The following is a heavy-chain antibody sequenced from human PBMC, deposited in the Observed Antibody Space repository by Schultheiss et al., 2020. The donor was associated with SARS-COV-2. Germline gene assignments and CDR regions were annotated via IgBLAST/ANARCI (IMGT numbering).Heavy chain of an antibody. Sequence: GESLKISCAASGFTFSSYAMSWVRQAPGKGLEWVSAISGSGGSTYYADSVKGRFTISRDNSKNTLYLQMNSLRAEDTAVYYCAKGVVRSTVLYYFDYWGQGTLVTVSS. D-gene: IGHD4-17*01. CDR2: ISGSGGST. CDR1: GFTFSSYA. CDR3: AKGVVRSTVLYYFDY. J-gene: IGHJ4*02. V-gene: IGHV3-23*01.